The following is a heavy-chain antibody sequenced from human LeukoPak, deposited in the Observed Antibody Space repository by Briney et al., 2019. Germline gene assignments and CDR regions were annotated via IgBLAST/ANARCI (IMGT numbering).Heavy chain of an antibody. D-gene: IGHD2-2*01. CDR2: IYYSGGT. V-gene: IGHV4-31*11. Sequence: SETLSLTYAVSGGSISSGGNYWSWIRQHPGKGLEWIGYIYYSGGTYYNPSLKSRVTISVDTSKNQFSLKMSSVTAADTAVYYCASSRSSTSFDYWGQGTLVTVSS. J-gene: IGHJ4*02. CDR3: ASSRSSTSFDY. CDR1: GGSISSGGNY.